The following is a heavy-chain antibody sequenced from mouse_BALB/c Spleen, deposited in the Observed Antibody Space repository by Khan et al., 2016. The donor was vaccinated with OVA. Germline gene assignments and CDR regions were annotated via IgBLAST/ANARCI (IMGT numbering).Heavy chain of an antibody. CDR2: IHYSGST. CDR1: GYSITSGYS. D-gene: IGHD1-1*01. CDR3: TRFYSYGSSFSY. Sequence: EVQLQESGPDLVKPSQSLSLTCTVTGYSITSGYSWHWIRQFPGNKLEWMGYIHYSGSTDSNPSLKSRISITRNTSKYQFFLQLNSVTTEETATYYCTRFYSYGSSFSYWGQGTLVTVS. J-gene: IGHJ3*01. V-gene: IGHV3-1*02.